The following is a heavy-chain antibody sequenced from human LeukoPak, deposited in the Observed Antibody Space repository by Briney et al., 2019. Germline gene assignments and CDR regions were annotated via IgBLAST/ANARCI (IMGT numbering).Heavy chain of an antibody. Sequence: GASVKVSCKASGGTFSSYAISWVRQAPGQGLEWMGGIIPIFGTANYARKFQGRVTITADESTSTAYMELSSLRSEDTAVYYCARDHCSSTSCYTRYWYFDLWGRGTLVTVSS. CDR3: ARDHCSSTSCYTRYWYFDL. CDR2: IIPIFGTA. CDR1: GGTFSSYA. J-gene: IGHJ2*01. D-gene: IGHD2-2*02. V-gene: IGHV1-69*13.